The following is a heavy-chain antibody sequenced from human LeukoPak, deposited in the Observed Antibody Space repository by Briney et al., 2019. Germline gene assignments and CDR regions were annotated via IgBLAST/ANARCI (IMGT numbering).Heavy chain of an antibody. J-gene: IGHJ4*02. CDR2: ISAYNGNT. CDR1: GYTFTSYG. D-gene: IGHD3-9*01. Sequence: GASVKVSCKASGYTFTSYGISWVRQAPGQGLEWMGWISAYNGNTNYAQKLQGRVTMTTDTSTSTAYMELRSLRSDDTAVYYCAGEYDILTGYYSFDYWGQGTLVTVSS. V-gene: IGHV1-18*01. CDR3: AGEYDILTGYYSFDY.